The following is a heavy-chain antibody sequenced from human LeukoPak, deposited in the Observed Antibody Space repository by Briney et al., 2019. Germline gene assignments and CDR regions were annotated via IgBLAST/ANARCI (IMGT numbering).Heavy chain of an antibody. CDR2: ISDDGIQK. V-gene: IGHV3-30*18. D-gene: IGHD2-21*01. J-gene: IGHJ6*02. Sequence: GRSLRLSCAASGFTFDDYGMSWVRQVPGKGLEWVTVISDDGIQKYYADSVKGRFTISRDNSKNMVFLQMSSLRDEDAAVYYCAKERAGPTYGIDAWGQGTTVTVSS. CDR1: GFTFDDYG. CDR3: AKERAGPTYGIDA.